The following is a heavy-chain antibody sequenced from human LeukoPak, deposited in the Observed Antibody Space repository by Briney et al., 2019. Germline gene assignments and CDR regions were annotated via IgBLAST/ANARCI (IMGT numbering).Heavy chain of an antibody. CDR2: IYYYSGST. Sequence: SETLSLTCTVSGGSISSSSYYWGWIRQPPGKGLEWNGSIYYYSGSTYYNPSLKSRVTISVDTSKNQFSLKLSSVTAADTAVYYCARDCAKRVDWGQGTLVTVSS. D-gene: IGHD3-3*01. CDR3: ARDCAKRVD. V-gene: IGHV4-39*07. J-gene: IGHJ4*02. CDR1: GGSISSSSYY.